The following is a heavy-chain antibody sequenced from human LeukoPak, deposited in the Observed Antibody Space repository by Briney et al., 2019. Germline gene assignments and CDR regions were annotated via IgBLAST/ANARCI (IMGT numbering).Heavy chain of an antibody. J-gene: IGHJ6*04. CDR1: GYTFTSYY. CDR3: ARDGGYCSGDSCSTYYYYGMDV. Sequence: ASVKVSCKASGYTFTSYYMDWVRQAPGQGLEWMGIINPSGGSTSYAQKFQGRVTMTRDTSTSTVYMELSSLRSEDTAVYYCARDGGYCSGDSCSTYYYYGMDVWGKGTTVTVSS. CDR2: INPSGGST. D-gene: IGHD2-15*01. V-gene: IGHV1-46*01.